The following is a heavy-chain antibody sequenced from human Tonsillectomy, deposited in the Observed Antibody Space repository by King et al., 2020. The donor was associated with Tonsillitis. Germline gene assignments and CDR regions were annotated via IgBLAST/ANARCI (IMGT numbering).Heavy chain of an antibody. J-gene: IGHJ4*02. D-gene: IGHD4-23*01. CDR2: IFYSGST. V-gene: IGHV4-31*03. CDR3: ASDWGNYGGNS. Sequence: VQLQESGPGLVKPSQTLSLTCTVSGGSISTGGYYWNWIRQHPGKGLAWIGHIFYSGSTYYNPSLKSRLTISADTSKNQFSLKLSSVTAADTAVYYCASDWGNYGGNSWGQGTLVTVSS. CDR1: GGSISTGGYY.